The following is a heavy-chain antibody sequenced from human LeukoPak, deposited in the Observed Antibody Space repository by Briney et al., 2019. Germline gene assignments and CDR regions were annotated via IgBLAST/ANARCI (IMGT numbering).Heavy chain of an antibody. D-gene: IGHD6-19*01. CDR2: ISSSGSTI. CDR1: GFTFSDYY. CDR3: AWQQWPANYGMDV. V-gene: IGHV3-11*01. J-gene: IGHJ6*02. Sequence: GGSLRLSCAASGFTFSDYYMNWVRQAPGKGMEWVSYISSSGSTIYYADSEKGRFTISRDNSKNTLYLQMNSLRAEDTAVYYCAWQQWPANYGMDVWGQGTTVTVSS.